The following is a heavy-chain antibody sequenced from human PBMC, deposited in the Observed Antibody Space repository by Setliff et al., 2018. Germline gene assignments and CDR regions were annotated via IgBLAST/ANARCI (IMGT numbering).Heavy chain of an antibody. CDR1: GYSFTTSW. CDR3: AREHVSGHSEY. V-gene: IGHV5-51*01. J-gene: IGHJ4*02. D-gene: IGHD1-26*01. Sequence: SLKISCKASGYSFTTSWIAWVRQKPGKGLEWMGIIYPGDSDTQYSPSFQGQVTFSSDKSINTAYLQWSSLKASDTAIYYCAREHVSGHSEYWGQGTLVTVSS. CDR2: IYPGDSDT.